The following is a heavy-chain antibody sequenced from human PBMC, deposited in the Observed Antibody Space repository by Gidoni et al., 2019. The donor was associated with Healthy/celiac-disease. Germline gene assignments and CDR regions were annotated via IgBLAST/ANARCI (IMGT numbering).Heavy chain of an antibody. V-gene: IGHV4-39*01. Sequence: YYNPSLKSRVTISVYTSKNQFSLKLSSVTAADTAVYYCARQDGYNYGYWGQGTLVTVSS. CDR3: ARQDGYNYGY. D-gene: IGHD5-12*01. J-gene: IGHJ4*02.